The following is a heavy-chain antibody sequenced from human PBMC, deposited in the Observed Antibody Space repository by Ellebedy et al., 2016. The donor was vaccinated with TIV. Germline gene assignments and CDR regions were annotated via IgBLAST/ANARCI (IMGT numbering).Heavy chain of an antibody. J-gene: IGHJ4*02. CDR3: ARGPSDYGDIQLDY. CDR2: IKQDGTEA. D-gene: IGHD4-17*01. V-gene: IGHV3-7*03. Sequence: GESLKISCSSSGFTFSTHWIHWVRQAPGKGLEWVANIKQDGTEANYVDSVKGRFTISRDNAKNSVSLQMSSLRDEDTAVYYCARGPSDYGDIQLDYWGQGALVTVSS. CDR1: GFTFSTHW.